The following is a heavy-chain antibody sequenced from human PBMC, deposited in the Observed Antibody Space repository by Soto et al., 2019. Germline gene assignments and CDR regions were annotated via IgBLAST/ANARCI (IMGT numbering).Heavy chain of an antibody. Sequence: VGSLRLSCASSVFTFSSYAMHCVRHSPGKWLEWVAVISYDGSNKYYADSVKGRFTISRDNSKNTLYLQMNSLRAEDTAVYYCARSLPPVVVAANPWFEPWGQGTLVSVSS. J-gene: IGHJ5*02. D-gene: IGHD2-15*01. CDR2: ISYDGSNK. CDR3: ARSLPPVVVAANPWFEP. V-gene: IGHV3-30-3*01. CDR1: VFTFSSYA.